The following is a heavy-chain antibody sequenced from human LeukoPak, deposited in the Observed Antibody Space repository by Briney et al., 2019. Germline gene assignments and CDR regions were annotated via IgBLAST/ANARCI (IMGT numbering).Heavy chain of an antibody. J-gene: IGHJ4*02. CDR3: AKDIRAGGQGREVDY. CDR1: GFTFDDNA. V-gene: IGHV3-43D*03. CDR2: ISWDGGST. Sequence: GGSLRLSCAASGFTFDDNAMHWVRQAPGKGLEWVSLISWDGGSTYYADSVKGRFTISRDNSKNSLYLQMNSLRAEDTALYYCAKDIRAGGQGREVDYWGQGTLVTVSS. D-gene: IGHD3-10*01.